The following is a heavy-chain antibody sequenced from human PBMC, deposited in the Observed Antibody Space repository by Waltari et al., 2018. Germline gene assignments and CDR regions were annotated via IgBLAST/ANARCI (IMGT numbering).Heavy chain of an antibody. CDR3: AKVKDGRVRSGPPRDS. D-gene: IGHD3-3*01. CDR2: IGCSGIST. V-gene: IGHV3-23*01. CDR1: GFTFSSYV. Sequence: EVQLLESGGGLVQPGGSLRLSCVASGFTFSSYVMSWVRQAPGEELECVSSIGCSGISTQYADSVEVLFIISRDNSKTTLYLQMNSLRGEDTAVYYCAKVKDGRVRSGPPRDSWGQGTLVTVSS. J-gene: IGHJ4*02.